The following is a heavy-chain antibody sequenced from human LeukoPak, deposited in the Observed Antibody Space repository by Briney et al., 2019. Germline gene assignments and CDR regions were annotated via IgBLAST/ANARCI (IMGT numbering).Heavy chain of an antibody. Sequence: GGSLRLSCAASGFTFSSYGMHWVRQAPGKGLEWVAVISYDGSNKYYADSVKGRFTISGDNSKNTLYLQMNSLRAEDTAVYYCAKGELGMREDWGQGTLVTVSS. V-gene: IGHV3-30*18. D-gene: IGHD7-27*01. CDR3: AKGELGMRED. CDR2: ISYDGSNK. J-gene: IGHJ4*02. CDR1: GFTFSSYG.